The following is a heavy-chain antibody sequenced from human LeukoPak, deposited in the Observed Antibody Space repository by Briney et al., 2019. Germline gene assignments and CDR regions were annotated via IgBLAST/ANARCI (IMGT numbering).Heavy chain of an antibody. J-gene: IGHJ5*02. CDR1: GYTFTSYD. Sequence: ASVKVSCKASGYTFTSYDINWVRQATGQGLEWMGWMNPNSGNTGYAQKFQGRVTMTRNTSISTAYMELSSLRSEDTAVYYCARGIPMYSNWNWFDPWGQGTLVTVSS. CDR2: MNPNSGNT. CDR3: ARGIPMYSNWNWFDP. V-gene: IGHV1-8*01. D-gene: IGHD4-11*01.